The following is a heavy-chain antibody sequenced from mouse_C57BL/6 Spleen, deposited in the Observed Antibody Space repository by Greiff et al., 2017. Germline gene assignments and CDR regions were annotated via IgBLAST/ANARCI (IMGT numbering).Heavy chain of an antibody. CDR2: INPNYGTT. J-gene: IGHJ3*01. Sequence: EVKLQESGPELVKPGASVKISCKASGYSFTDYNMNWVKQSNGKSLEWIGVINPNYGTTSYNQKFKGKATLTVDQSSSTAYMQLNSLTSEDSAVYYCASGDYYGSSDAVAYWGQGTLVTVSA. CDR3: ASGDYYGSSDAVAY. D-gene: IGHD1-1*01. V-gene: IGHV1-39*01. CDR1: GYSFTDYN.